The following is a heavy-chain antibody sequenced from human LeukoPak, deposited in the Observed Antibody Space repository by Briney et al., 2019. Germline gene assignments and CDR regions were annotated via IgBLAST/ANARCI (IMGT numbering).Heavy chain of an antibody. J-gene: IGHJ1*01. CDR1: GYTFTGYY. V-gene: IGHV1-2*02. CDR3: AITATTVTTAEYFQH. Sequence: ASVKVSCKASGYTFTGYYMHWVRQAPGQGLEWMGWINPNSGGTNYAQKFQGRVTMTRDTSISTAYMELSRLRSEDTAVYYCAITATTVTTAEYFQHWGQGTLVTVSS. D-gene: IGHD4-17*01. CDR2: INPNSGGT.